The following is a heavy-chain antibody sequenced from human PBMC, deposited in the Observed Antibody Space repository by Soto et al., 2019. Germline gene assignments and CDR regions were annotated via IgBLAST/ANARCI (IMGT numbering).Heavy chain of an antibody. J-gene: IGHJ3*02. D-gene: IGHD3-10*01. CDR1: GYTLTELS. CDR2: FDPEDGET. Sequence: ASVKVSCKVSGYTLTELSMHWVRQAPGKGLEWMGGFDPEDGETIYAQKFQGRVTMTEDTSTDTAYMELSSLRSEDTAVYYCATNRVYYGSGSPWRPAFDIWGQGTMVTVSS. V-gene: IGHV1-24*01. CDR3: ATNRVYYGSGSPWRPAFDI.